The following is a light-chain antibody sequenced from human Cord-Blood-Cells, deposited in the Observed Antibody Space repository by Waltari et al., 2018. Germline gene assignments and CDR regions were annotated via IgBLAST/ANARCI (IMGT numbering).Light chain of an antibody. Sequence: QSALTQPASVSGSPGQSITISCTGTSSDVGSYNLVSWYQQHPGKAPKLMIHEGSKRPSGVSNRFSGSKSGNTASLTISGLQAEDEADYYCCSYAGSYVFGTGTKVTVL. V-gene: IGLV2-23*01. CDR3: CSYAGSYV. CDR2: EGS. J-gene: IGLJ1*01. CDR1: SSDVGSYNL.